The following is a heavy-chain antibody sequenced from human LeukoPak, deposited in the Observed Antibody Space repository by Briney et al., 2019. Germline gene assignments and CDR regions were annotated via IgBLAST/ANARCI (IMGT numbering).Heavy chain of an antibody. CDR2: INPSGGST. V-gene: IGHV1-46*01. CDR3: AKGSDSSGWYYFDY. CDR1: GFTFTNYN. Sequence: GASVKVSCKASGFTFTNYNMHWVRQAPGQGLEWMGIINPSGGSTNYAQNFQARVTMTRDTSTSTVYMELSSLRAEDTAVYYCAKGSDSSGWYYFDYWGQGTLVTVSS. D-gene: IGHD6-19*01. J-gene: IGHJ4*02.